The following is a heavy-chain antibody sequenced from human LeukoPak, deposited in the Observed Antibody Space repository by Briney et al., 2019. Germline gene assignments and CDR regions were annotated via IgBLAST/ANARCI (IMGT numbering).Heavy chain of an antibody. CDR3: ARGPRWAKTNFDY. V-gene: IGHV1-8*03. D-gene: IGHD2-8*01. CDR2: MNPNSGNT. J-gene: IGHJ4*02. Sequence: ASVKVSCKASGYTFTSYDIKGVRQATGQGLEWMGWMNPNSGNTGYAQKFQGRVTITRNTSISTAYMELSSLRSEDTAVYYCARGPRWAKTNFDYWGQGTLVTVSS. CDR1: GYTFTSYD.